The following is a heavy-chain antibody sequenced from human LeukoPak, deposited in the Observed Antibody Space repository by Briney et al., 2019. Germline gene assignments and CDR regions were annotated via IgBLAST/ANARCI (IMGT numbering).Heavy chain of an antibody. D-gene: IGHD6-19*01. J-gene: IGHJ4*02. CDR2: ISGSGGST. V-gene: IGHV3-23*01. CDR3: ASWQGYNSGWYGVDY. Sequence: PGGSLRLSCAASGLTFSRFAMNWVRQAPGKGLEWVSAISGSGGSTYYADSVKSRFTISRDNSKNTLYLQMNSVRAEDTAVYYCASWQGYNSGWYGVDYWGQGTLVTVSS. CDR1: GLTFSRFA.